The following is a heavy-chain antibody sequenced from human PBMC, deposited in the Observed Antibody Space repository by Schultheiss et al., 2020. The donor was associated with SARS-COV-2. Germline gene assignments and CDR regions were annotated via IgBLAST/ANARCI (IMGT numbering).Heavy chain of an antibody. D-gene: IGHD3-10*01. CDR1: GGSISSGGYY. V-gene: IGHV4-39*07. Sequence: SETLSLTCTVSGGSISSGGYYWSWIRQHPGKGLEWIGEINHSGSTNYNPSLKSRVTISVDTSKNQFSLKLSSVTAADTAVYYCARGKGGTMDYWGQGTLVTVSS. CDR3: ARGKGGTMDY. CDR2: INHSGST. J-gene: IGHJ4*02.